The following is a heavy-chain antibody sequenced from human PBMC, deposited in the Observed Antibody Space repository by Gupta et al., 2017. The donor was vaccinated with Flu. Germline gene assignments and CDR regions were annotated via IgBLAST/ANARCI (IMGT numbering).Heavy chain of an antibody. CDR2: ISSSGSTI. CDR3: ARRPPEARVYGSGVGGYGMDV. J-gene: IGHJ6*02. D-gene: IGHD3-10*01. Sequence: EVQLVESGGGLVQPGGSLRLSCAASGFTFSSYEMNWVRQAPGKGLEWVSYISSSGSTIYYADSVKGRFTISRDNAKNSLYLQMNSLRAEDTAVYYCARRPPEARVYGSGVGGYGMDVWGQGTTVTVSS. V-gene: IGHV3-48*03. CDR1: GFTFSSYE.